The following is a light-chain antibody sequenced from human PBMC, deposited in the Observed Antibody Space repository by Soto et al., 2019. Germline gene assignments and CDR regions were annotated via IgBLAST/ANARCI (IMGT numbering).Light chain of an antibody. Sequence: QSVLTQPPSVSGAPGQRVTISSTGSSSNIGAGYDVHWYQQLPGTAPKLLIYGNSNRPSGVPDRFSGSKSGTSASLAISGLQAEDEAHYYCQSYDSSLSGVVFGGGTKVTVL. V-gene: IGLV1-40*01. CDR2: GNS. J-gene: IGLJ2*01. CDR1: SSNIGAGYD. CDR3: QSYDSSLSGVV.